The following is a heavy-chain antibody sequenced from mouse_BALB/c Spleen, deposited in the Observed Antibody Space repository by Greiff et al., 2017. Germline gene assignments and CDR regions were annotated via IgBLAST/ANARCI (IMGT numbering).Heavy chain of an antibody. J-gene: IGHJ3*01. CDR2: ISSGGST. CDR3: ARDYGSLPFAY. V-gene: IGHV5-6-5*01. Sequence: EVQLVESGGGLVKPGGSLKLSCAASGFTFSSYAMSWVRQTPEKRLEWVASISSGGSTYYPDSVKGRFTISRDNARNILYLQMSSLRSEDTAMYYCARDYGSLPFAYWGQGTLVTVSA. D-gene: IGHD1-1*01. CDR1: GFTFSSYA.